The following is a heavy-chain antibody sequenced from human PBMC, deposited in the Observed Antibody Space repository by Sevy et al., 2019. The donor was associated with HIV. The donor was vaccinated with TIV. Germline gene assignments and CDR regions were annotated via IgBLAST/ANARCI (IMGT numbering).Heavy chain of an antibody. D-gene: IGHD2-2*01. V-gene: IGHV3-33*01. Sequence: GGSLRLSCAASGFTFSSYGMHWVRQAPGKGLEWVAVIWNEGSNKYYADSVEGRFTVSRDNSTNTLYLQMNSLRAEDTAVYYCARAPGYCTSTNCYDWFDPWGHGTLVTVSS. CDR2: IWNEGSNK. CDR3: ARAPGYCTSTNCYDWFDP. CDR1: GFTFSSYG. J-gene: IGHJ5*02.